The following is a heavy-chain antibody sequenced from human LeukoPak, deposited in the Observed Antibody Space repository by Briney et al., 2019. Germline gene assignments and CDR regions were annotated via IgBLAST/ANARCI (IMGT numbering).Heavy chain of an antibody. J-gene: IGHJ6*02. CDR2: IGTAGDT. CDR3: ARELGVYGDYPPRGGMDV. CDR1: GFTFSSYD. Sequence: GGSLRLSCAASGFTFSSYDMHWVRQATGKGLEWVSAIGTAGDTYYPGSVKGRFTISRENAKNSLYLQMNSLRAGDTAVYYCARELGVYGDYPPRGGMDVWGQGTTVTVSS. D-gene: IGHD4-17*01. V-gene: IGHV3-13*01.